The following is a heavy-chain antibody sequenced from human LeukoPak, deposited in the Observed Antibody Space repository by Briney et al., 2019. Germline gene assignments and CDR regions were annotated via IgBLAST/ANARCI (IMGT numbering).Heavy chain of an antibody. J-gene: IGHJ4*02. CDR3: AKDIDYGDYVGFDY. CDR1: GFTFDDYA. CDR2: ISWNSGSI. V-gene: IGHV3-9*01. Sequence: GGSLRLSCAASGFTFDDYAMHWVRQAPGKGLERVSGISWNSGSIGYADSVKGRFTISRDNAKNSLYLQMNSLRAEDTALYYCAKDIDYGDYVGFDYWGQGTLVTVSS. D-gene: IGHD4-17*01.